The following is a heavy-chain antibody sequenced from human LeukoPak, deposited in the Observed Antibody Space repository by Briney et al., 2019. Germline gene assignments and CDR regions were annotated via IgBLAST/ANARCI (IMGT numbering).Heavy chain of an antibody. Sequence: ASVKVSCKASGYTFTGYYMHWVRQAPGQGLEWMGWINPNSGGTNYAQKFQGRVTMTRDTSISTAYMELSRLRSDDTAVYYCARSATKTSCYTCSGFDYWGQGTLVTASS. CDR3: ARSATKTSCYTCSGFDY. CDR1: GYTFTGYY. V-gene: IGHV1-2*02. D-gene: IGHD2-2*02. CDR2: INPNSGGT. J-gene: IGHJ4*02.